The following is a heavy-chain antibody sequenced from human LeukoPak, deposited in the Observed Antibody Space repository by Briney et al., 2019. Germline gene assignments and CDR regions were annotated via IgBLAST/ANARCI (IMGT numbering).Heavy chain of an antibody. CDR1: GFTFSGSA. Sequence: GGSLRLSCAASGFTFSGSAMHWVRQASGKGLEWVGRIRSKANSYATAYAASVKGRFTISRDDSKNTAYLQMNSLKTEDTAVYYCTRTNDYGDGGSFDYWGQGTLVTVSS. D-gene: IGHD4-17*01. CDR2: IRSKANSYAT. CDR3: TRTNDYGDGGSFDY. J-gene: IGHJ4*02. V-gene: IGHV3-73*01.